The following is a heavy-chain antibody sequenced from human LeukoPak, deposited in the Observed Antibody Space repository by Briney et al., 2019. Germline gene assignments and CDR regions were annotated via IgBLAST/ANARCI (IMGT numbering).Heavy chain of an antibody. CDR3: ARHPFGAVSDYYDSSGYYLPYYFDY. CDR2: IYSSGST. D-gene: IGHD3-22*01. V-gene: IGHV4-61*02. CDR1: GGSISSSSYY. Sequence: SETLSLTCTVSGGSISSSSYYWSWIRQPAGKGLEWIGRIYSSGSTDYNPSLKSRVAISVDTSKNQFSLKLSSVTAADTAVYYCARHPFGAVSDYYDSSGYYLPYYFDYWGQGTLVTVSS. J-gene: IGHJ4*02.